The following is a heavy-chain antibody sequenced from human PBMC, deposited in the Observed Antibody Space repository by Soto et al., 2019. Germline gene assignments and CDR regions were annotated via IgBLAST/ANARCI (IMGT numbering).Heavy chain of an antibody. Sequence: GASVKVSCKASGYTFTSYDINWVRQATGQGLEWMGWMNPNSGNTGYAQKYQGRVTMTRNTSISTAYMELSSLRSEDTAVYYCARRALAGEFVLRYFDWVTPQGWFDPWGQGTLVTVSS. V-gene: IGHV1-8*01. J-gene: IGHJ5*02. CDR1: GYTFTSYD. D-gene: IGHD3-9*01. CDR2: MNPNSGNT. CDR3: ARRALAGEFVLRYFDWVTPQGWFDP.